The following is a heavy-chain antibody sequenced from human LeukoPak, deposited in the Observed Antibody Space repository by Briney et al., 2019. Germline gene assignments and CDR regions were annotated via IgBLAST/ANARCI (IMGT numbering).Heavy chain of an antibody. CDR2: FSESSTYI. D-gene: IGHD6-6*01. CDR3: ARDDAATARASGMDV. J-gene: IGHJ6*04. CDR1: GFTFSSVS. Sequence: PGGSLGLSCVASGFTFSSVSMNWVRQAPGKGLDWVSYFSESSTYIYYAKSVKGRFTISRDNAKNSLYLQMNSLRGEDTAVYYCARDDAATARASGMDVWAKGPRSPSPQ. V-gene: IGHV3-21*01.